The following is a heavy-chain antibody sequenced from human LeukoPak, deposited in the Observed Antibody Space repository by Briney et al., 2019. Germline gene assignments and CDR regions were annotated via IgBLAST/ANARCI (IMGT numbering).Heavy chain of an antibody. J-gene: IGHJ3*02. CDR1: SASISSSPYY. CDR2: IYYSGST. D-gene: IGHD1-14*01. Sequence: SETLSLTCTVSSASISSSPYYWGWIRQPPGKGLEWIGYIYYSGSTNYNPSLKSRVTISVDTSKNQFSLKLSSVTAADTAVYYCARVESYPLRNAFDIRGQGTMVTVSS. CDR3: ARVESYPLRNAFDI. V-gene: IGHV4-61*05.